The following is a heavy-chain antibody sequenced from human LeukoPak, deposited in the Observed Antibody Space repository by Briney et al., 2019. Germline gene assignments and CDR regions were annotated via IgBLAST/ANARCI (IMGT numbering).Heavy chain of an antibody. J-gene: IGHJ4*02. CDR2: ISSSGSTI. V-gene: IGHV3-11*04. Sequence: IPGGSLRLSCAASGFTFSDYYMSWIRQPPGKGLEWVSYISSSGSTIYYADSVKGRFTISRDNSKNTLYLQTNGLRAEDTAVYYCAKARYPSEHYDILTGSYFDYWGQGTLVTVSS. CDR3: AKARYPSEHYDILTGSYFDY. D-gene: IGHD3-9*01. CDR1: GFTFSDYY.